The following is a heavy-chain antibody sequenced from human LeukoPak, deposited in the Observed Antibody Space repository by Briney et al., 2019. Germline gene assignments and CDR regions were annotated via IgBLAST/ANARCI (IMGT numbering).Heavy chain of an antibody. V-gene: IGHV3-33*01. J-gene: IGHJ4*02. D-gene: IGHD5-18*01. CDR1: GFTFNSYG. CDR2: IWYDGSNK. CDR3: ARDYSYGNLVPDY. Sequence: GGSLRLSCAASGFTFNSYGMHWVRQAPGKGLEWVAVIWYDGSNKYNADSVKGRFTISRDNSKNTLYLQMNSLRAEDTAVYYCARDYSYGNLVPDYWGQGTLVTVSS.